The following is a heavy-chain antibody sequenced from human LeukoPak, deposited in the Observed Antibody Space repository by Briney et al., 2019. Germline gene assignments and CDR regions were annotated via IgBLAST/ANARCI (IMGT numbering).Heavy chain of an antibody. CDR2: IYYSGST. J-gene: IGHJ4*02. V-gene: IGHV4-59*08. CDR1: GGSISSYY. Sequence: SETLSLTCTVSGGSISSYYWSWIRQPPGKGPEWIGYIYYSGSTNYNPSLKSRVTISVDTSKNQFSLKLSSVTAADTAMYYCARWNQVEMATTHWGQGTLVTVSS. D-gene: IGHD5-24*01. CDR3: ARWNQVEMATTH.